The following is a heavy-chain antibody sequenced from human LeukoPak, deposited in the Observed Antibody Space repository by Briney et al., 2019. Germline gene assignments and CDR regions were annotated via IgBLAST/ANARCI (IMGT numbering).Heavy chain of an antibody. CDR2: IYPGDSDT. Sequence: GAALLISCQGSGSCFTSYWIGWVRQMPGKGLEWMGIIYPGDSDTRYSPSFQGQVTISADKSISTAYLQWSSLKVSDTAMYYCARHIGDFWIDYWGQGTLVTVSS. CDR1: GSCFTSYW. J-gene: IGHJ4*02. CDR3: ARHIGDFWIDY. D-gene: IGHD3-3*01. V-gene: IGHV5-51*01.